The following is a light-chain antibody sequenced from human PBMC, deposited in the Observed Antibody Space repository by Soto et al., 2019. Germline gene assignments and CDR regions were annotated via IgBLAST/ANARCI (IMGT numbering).Light chain of an antibody. CDR3: MQGSHWPFT. J-gene: IGKJ3*01. CDR1: QSLVFGDGNTY. CDR2: KVS. Sequence: DVEMTQSPLSLPVTLGQPASISCRSSQSLVFGDGNTYLNWFHQRPGQSPRRLIYKVSNRDSGVPDRFSGRGSGTDFTLKISRVEAEDVGVYFCMQGSHWPFTFGPGTKVDI. V-gene: IGKV2-30*01.